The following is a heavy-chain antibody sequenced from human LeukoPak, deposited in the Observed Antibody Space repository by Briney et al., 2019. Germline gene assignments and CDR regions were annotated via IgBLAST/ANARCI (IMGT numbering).Heavy chain of an antibody. CDR3: ARRFSYGSGRYGMDV. D-gene: IGHD3-10*01. CDR2: IPYSGNT. V-gene: IGHV4-39*01. J-gene: IGHJ6*02. Sequence: SETLSLTCTVSGVSISNRNSYWGWIRQSPGMGLEWIGTIPYSGNTLYNPSLKSRITISMDTSKNQFSLRLNSVTAADTAVYFCARRFSYGSGRYGMDVWGQGTTVTVSS. CDR1: GVSISNRNSY.